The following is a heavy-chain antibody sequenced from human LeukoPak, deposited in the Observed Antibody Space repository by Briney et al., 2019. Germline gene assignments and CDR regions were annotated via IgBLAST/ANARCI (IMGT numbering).Heavy chain of an antibody. J-gene: IGHJ4*02. Sequence: GASVKVSCKASGYTFTGYYMHWVRQAPGQGLEWMGWINPNSGGTNYAQKFQGRVTMTRDTSISTAYMELSRLRSDDTAVYYCARDLFGMVRGVTYDYRGQGTLVTVSS. CDR3: ARDLFGMVRGVTYDY. CDR1: GYTFTGYY. D-gene: IGHD3-10*01. CDR2: INPNSGGT. V-gene: IGHV1-2*02.